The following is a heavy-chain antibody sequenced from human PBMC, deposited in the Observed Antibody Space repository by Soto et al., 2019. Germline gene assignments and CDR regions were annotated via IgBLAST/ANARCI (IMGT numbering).Heavy chain of an antibody. J-gene: IGHJ6*02. V-gene: IGHV3-30*18. CDR2: ISYDGSNK. D-gene: IGHD4-17*01. CDR1: GFTFSSYG. Sequence: QVQLVESGGGVVQPGRSLRLSCAASGFTFSSYGMHWVRQAPGKGLEWVAVISYDGSNKYYADSVKGRFTISRDNSKNTLYLQMNSLRAEDTAVYYCAKKGVRGAVTIGVYYYYGMDVWGQGTTVTVSS. CDR3: AKKGVRGAVTIGVYYYYGMDV.